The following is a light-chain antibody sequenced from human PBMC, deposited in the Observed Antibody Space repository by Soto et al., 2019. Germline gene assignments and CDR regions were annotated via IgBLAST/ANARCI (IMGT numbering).Light chain of an antibody. CDR1: QSVSSSF. Sequence: ETVLTQSPGTLSLSPGERATLSFRASQSVSSSFLAWYQQTVGQAPRLLIYGASSRATGIPDRFSGSGSGTDFTLTISRLEPEDFAVYYCQQYGSSPRTFGQGTRLEI. J-gene: IGKJ5*01. CDR3: QQYGSSPRT. V-gene: IGKV3-20*01. CDR2: GAS.